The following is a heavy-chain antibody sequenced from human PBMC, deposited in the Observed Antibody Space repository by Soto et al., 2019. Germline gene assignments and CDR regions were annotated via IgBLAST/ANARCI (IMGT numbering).Heavy chain of an antibody. CDR2: IIDSGGST. CDR3: AKGRSYYYYYGVDV. Sequence: SLRLSCEASGFTISSCAMGWVRQAPGKGLEWVSDIIDSGGSTYYADSVKGRFTISRDNSKSTLYLQMNGLRAEDTALYYCAKGRSYYYYYGVDVWGQGTTVTVSS. V-gene: IGHV3-23*01. J-gene: IGHJ6*02. CDR1: GFTISSCA.